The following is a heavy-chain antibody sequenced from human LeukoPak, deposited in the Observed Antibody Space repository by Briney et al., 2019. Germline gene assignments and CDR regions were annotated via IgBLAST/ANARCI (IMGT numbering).Heavy chain of an antibody. V-gene: IGHV4-59*01. CDR1: GGSISSYY. Sequence: PSETLSLTCTVSGGSISSYYWSWIRQPPGKGLEWIRYIYYSGSTNYNPSLKSRVTISVDTSKNQFSLKLSSVTAADTAVYYCAGGGYYDSSGYLNWGQGTLVTVSS. J-gene: IGHJ4*02. CDR3: AGGGYYDSSGYLN. D-gene: IGHD3-22*01. CDR2: IYYSGST.